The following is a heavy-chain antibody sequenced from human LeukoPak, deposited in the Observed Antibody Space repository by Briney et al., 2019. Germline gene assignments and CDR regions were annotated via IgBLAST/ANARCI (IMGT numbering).Heavy chain of an antibody. D-gene: IGHD5-24*01. Sequence: SGPTLVKPTHTLTLTCTFSGFSLSTRGVGVGWIRQPPGKALEWFALIYWDDDKRYSPSLKSRLTITKDTSKNQVVLTMTNMDPVDTGTYYCARRRWLQLVHYFDYWGQGTLVTVSS. J-gene: IGHJ4*02. V-gene: IGHV2-5*02. CDR2: IYWDDDK. CDR1: GFSLSTRGVG. CDR3: ARRRWLQLVHYFDY.